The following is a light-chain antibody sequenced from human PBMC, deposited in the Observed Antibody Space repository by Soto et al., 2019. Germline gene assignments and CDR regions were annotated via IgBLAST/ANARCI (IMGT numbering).Light chain of an antibody. Sequence: DIQITQSPSTLSASVGDRVTITCRASQSISSWLAWYQQKPGKAPILLIYKASSLESGVPSRFSGSGSGTEFTLTISSMQPDAFATYYCQQYHYYPWTFGQGTKVDIK. J-gene: IGKJ1*01. V-gene: IGKV1-5*03. CDR1: QSISSW. CDR3: QQYHYYPWT. CDR2: KAS.